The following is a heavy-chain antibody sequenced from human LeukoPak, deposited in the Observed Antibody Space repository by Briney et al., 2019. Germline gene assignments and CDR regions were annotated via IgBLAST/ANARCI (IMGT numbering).Heavy chain of an antibody. Sequence: GGSLRLSCEASGFTFRSYAMTWVRQAPGKGLEWVANIKQDGSEKYYVDSVKGRFTISRDNAKNSLYLQMNSLRAEDTAVYYCARDRGLAYWGQGTLVTVSS. CDR3: ARDRGLAY. V-gene: IGHV3-7*01. J-gene: IGHJ4*02. CDR2: IKQDGSEK. CDR1: GFTFRSYA.